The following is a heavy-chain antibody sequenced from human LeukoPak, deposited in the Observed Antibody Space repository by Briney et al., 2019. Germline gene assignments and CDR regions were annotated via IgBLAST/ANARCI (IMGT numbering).Heavy chain of an antibody. CDR3: ARHHGKQQLILY. J-gene: IGHJ4*02. CDR2: IYHSGST. D-gene: IGHD6-13*01. CDR1: GGSITIGGYY. V-gene: IGHV4-30-2*03. Sequence: SQTLSLTFTLSGGSITIGGYYCSWVRQPPRKGLEWIGYIYHSGSTYYNPSLKSRVTISVDTSKNQFSLKLSSVTAADTAVYYCARHHGKQQLILYWGQGTLVTVSS.